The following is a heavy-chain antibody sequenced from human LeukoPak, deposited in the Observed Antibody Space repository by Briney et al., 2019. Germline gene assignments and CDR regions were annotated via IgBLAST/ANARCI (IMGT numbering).Heavy chain of an antibody. CDR1: GGSFSGYY. D-gene: IGHD3-3*01. J-gene: IGHJ4*02. CDR3: ARGGYDFWSGYPLDY. CDR2: INHSGST. Sequence: PSETLSLTCAVYGGSFSGYYWSWIRQPPGKGLEWIGEINHSGSTNYNPSLKSRVTISVDTSKNQFSPKLSSVTAADTAVYCCARGGYDFWSGYPLDYWGQGTLVTVSS. V-gene: IGHV4-34*01.